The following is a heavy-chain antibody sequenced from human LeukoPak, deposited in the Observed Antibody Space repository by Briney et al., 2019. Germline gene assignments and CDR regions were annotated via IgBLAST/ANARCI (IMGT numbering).Heavy chain of an antibody. D-gene: IGHD3-10*01. CDR3: AKGGGSGSLYYYYGMDV. J-gene: IGHJ6*02. V-gene: IGHV3-23*01. CDR1: GFTFSSYA. Sequence: GGSLRLSCAASGFTFSSYAMSWVRQAPGKGLEWVSAISGSGGSTYYADSVKGRFTISRDNANNSLYLQMNSLRAEDTALYYCAKGGGSGSLYYYYGMDVWGQGTTVTVSS. CDR2: ISGSGGST.